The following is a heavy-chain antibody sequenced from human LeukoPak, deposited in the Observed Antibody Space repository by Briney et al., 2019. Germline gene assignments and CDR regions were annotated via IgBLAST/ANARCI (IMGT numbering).Heavy chain of an antibody. CDR1: GYTFTSYG. V-gene: IGHV1-18*01. D-gene: IGHD3-3*01. J-gene: IGHJ6*03. CDR2: ISAYNGNT. CDR3: AGPHKYYDFWSGSNYYMDV. Sequence: ASVKVSCKASGYTFTSYGISWVRQAPGQGLEWMGWISAYNGNTNYAQKLQGRVTMTTDTSTSTAYMELSSLRSEDTAVYYCAGPHKYYDFWSGSNYYMDVWGKGTTVTVSS.